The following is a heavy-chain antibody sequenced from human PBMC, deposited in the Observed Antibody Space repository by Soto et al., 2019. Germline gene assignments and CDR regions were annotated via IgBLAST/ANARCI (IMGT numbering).Heavy chain of an antibody. CDR3: ARRVIVATLDV. Sequence: QLQLQESGPGLVKPSETLSLTCTVAGGSISSSSYYWGWIRQPPGKGLEWIGSIFYRGDTYYNPSLKSRVTISANTCKNQFALKMRSVTAADTAVYFCARRVIVATLDVWGQGTTVTVSS. D-gene: IGHD5-12*01. CDR1: GGSISSSSYY. CDR2: IFYRGDT. J-gene: IGHJ6*02. V-gene: IGHV4-39*01.